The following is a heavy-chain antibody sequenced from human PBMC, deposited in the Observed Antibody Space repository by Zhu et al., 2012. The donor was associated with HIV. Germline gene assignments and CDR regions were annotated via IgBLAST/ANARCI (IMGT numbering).Heavy chain of an antibody. CDR2: IKSKTDGGTT. Sequence: EVQLVESGGGLVKPGGSLRVSCAASGFTFNNAWMNWVRQAPGKGLEWVGRIKSKTDGGTTDYAAPVKGRFTISRDDSKNTLYLQMNSLKTEDTAVYYCTTVSSGYSSGWDAFDMWAKGQWSPSLQ. J-gene: IGHJ3*02. CDR3: TTVSSGYSSGWDAFDM. CDR1: GFTFNNAW. D-gene: IGHD6-19*01. V-gene: IGHV3-15*01.